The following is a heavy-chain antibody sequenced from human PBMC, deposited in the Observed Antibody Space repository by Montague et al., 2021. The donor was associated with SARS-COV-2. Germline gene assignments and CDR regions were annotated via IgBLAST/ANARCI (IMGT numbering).Heavy chain of an antibody. D-gene: IGHD2-21*02. J-gene: IGHJ2*01. Sequence: CAISGDSVSSNIATWNWIRQSPSRGLEWLGRTYYRSKWYNDYAVSVQSRVIINPDTSNNRIYLQLNSVTPGDTAVYYCAIAYCGGDCYFYWYFDLWGRGTLVTV. V-gene: IGHV6-1*01. CDR3: AIAYCGGDCYFYWYFDL. CDR2: TYYRSKWYN. CDR1: GDSVSSNIAT.